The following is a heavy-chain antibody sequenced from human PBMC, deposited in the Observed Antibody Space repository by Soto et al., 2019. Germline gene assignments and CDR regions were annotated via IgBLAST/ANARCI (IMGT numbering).Heavy chain of an antibody. CDR1: GFTFSRSA. J-gene: IGHJ3*02. CDR3: AAELYSGGRCCSFVI. Sequence: QMQVVQSGPEVKNPGTSVRVSCKTSGFTFSRSAVQWVRQARGQGLEWIGWIVIGGGNTKSAQNLQDRLTITRDMSTSTAYMELTSLRSEDTAVYYCAAELYSGGRCCSFVIWGQGTVVTVSS. D-gene: IGHD2-21*01. V-gene: IGHV1-58*01. CDR2: IVIGGGNT.